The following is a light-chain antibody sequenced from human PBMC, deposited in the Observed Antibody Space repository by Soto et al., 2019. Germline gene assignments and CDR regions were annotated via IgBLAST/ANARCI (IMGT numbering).Light chain of an antibody. CDR3: HQYGSSPRWT. V-gene: IGKV3-20*01. CDR1: QSVGSRF. J-gene: IGKJ1*01. Sequence: EIALTQSPGTLSLSPGERATLSCRASQSVGSRFLAWYQQKPGQAPRLLISGTFSRATGIPDRFSGSGSGTDFTLTISRLEPEDFAVYYCHQYGSSPRWTFGQGTKVEIK. CDR2: GTF.